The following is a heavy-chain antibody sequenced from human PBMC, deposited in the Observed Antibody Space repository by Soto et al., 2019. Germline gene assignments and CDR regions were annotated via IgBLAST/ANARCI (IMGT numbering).Heavy chain of an antibody. Sequence: GESLKISCKGSGYSFTSYWIGWVRQMPGKGLEWMGIIYPGDSDTRYSPSFQGQVTISADKSISTAYLQWSSPKASDTAMYYCARGLEYQLLLGAFDIWGQGTMVTVSS. CDR1: GYSFTSYW. J-gene: IGHJ3*02. CDR3: ARGLEYQLLLGAFDI. D-gene: IGHD2-2*01. CDR2: IYPGDSDT. V-gene: IGHV5-51*01.